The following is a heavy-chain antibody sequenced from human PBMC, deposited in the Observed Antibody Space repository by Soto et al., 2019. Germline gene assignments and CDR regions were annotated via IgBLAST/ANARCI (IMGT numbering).Heavy chain of an antibody. D-gene: IGHD3-10*01. V-gene: IGHV3-21*01. CDR2: ISSSSSYI. Sequence: EVQLVESGGGLVKPGGSLRLSCAASGFTFSSYSMNWVRQAPGKGLEWVSSISSSSSYIYYADSVKGRFTISRDNAKNSLYLQMNSRRAEDTAVYYCARDIGYYGSGSFDYWGQGTLVTVSS. J-gene: IGHJ4*02. CDR3: ARDIGYYGSGSFDY. CDR1: GFTFSSYS.